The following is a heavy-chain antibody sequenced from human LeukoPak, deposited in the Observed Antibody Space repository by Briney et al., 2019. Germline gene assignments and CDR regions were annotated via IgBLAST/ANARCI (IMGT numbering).Heavy chain of an antibody. CDR1: GFTFSSCW. J-gene: IGHJ5*02. Sequence: GGSLRLSCAASGFTFSSCWMSWVRQAPGKGLEWVANIKQDGSEKYYVDSVKGRFTISRDNAKNSLYLQMNSLRAEDTAVYYCARGGRYCSGGSCLGWFDPWGQGTLVTVSS. CDR2: IKQDGSEK. CDR3: ARGGRYCSGGSCLGWFDP. V-gene: IGHV3-7*05. D-gene: IGHD2-15*01.